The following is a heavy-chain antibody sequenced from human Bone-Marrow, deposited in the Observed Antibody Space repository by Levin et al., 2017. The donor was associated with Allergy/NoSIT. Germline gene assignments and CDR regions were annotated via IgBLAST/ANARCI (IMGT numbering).Heavy chain of an antibody. CDR2: TRNKANSYTT. J-gene: IGHJ4*02. V-gene: IGHV3-72*01. CDR3: ARSYYDILTGYAHVDY. CDR1: GFTFSDHY. Sequence: GESLKISCAASGFTFSDHYMDWVRQAPGKGLEWVGRTRNKANSYTTEYAASVKGRFTISRDDSKNSLYLQMNSLKTEDTAVYYCARSYYDILTGYAHVDYWGQGTLVTVSS. D-gene: IGHD3-9*01.